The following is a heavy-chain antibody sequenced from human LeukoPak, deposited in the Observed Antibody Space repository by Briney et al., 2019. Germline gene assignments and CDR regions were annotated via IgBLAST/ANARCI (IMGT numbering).Heavy chain of an antibody. D-gene: IGHD6-13*01. CDR3: AKDSSSSTDYFDY. CDR1: GFTFSSYS. CDR2: ISSSSSYI. J-gene: IGHJ4*02. V-gene: IGHV3-21*01. Sequence: GGSLRLSCAASGFTFSSYSMNWVRQAPGKGLEWVSSISSSSSYIYYADSVKGRFTISRDNAKNTLYLQMNSLRAEDTAVYYCAKDSSSSTDYFDYWGQGTLVTVSS.